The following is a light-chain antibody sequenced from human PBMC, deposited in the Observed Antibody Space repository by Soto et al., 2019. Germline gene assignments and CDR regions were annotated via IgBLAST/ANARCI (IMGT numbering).Light chain of an antibody. J-gene: IGKJ5*01. Sequence: EILLTQSPDTLSLSPGERATLSCRAAQSVGTRLAWYQHKTGQAPRLLISGASSRATGIPDRFTGSGSETSFTLTISRLEPEDFALYYCQHYQSDHPITFGQGTRLEIK. CDR1: QSVGTR. CDR3: QHYQSDHPIT. CDR2: GAS. V-gene: IGKV3-20*01.